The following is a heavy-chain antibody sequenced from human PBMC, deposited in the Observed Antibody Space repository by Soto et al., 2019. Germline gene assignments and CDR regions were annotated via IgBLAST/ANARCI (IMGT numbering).Heavy chain of an antibody. J-gene: IGHJ3*02. CDR2: VDVGGGST. CDR1: GFTFSTHA. CDR3: ARDSGPAGGGACDI. Sequence: EVQLLESGGGLVQPGGSLRLSCAASGFTFSTHAMIWVRQAPGKGLNWVSTVDVGGGSTYYTDSVKGRFTVSRDNSKNTVYLQLSTLRAEDTAIYFCARDSGPAGGGACDIWGQGTMVTVSS. D-gene: IGHD6-25*01. V-gene: IGHV3-23*01.